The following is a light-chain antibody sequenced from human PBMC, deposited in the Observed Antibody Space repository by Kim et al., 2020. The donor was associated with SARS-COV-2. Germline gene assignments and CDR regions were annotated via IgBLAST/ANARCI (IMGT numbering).Light chain of an antibody. CDR2: GKT. Sequence: QGVNMCCTGSSSNIGAGYDVHWYQQVPGTAPKLLMYGKTNRPSGVPDRFSGSNSGTSASLAITGLQAEDEADYHCQSYDNSLSAVVFGGGTQLTVL. J-gene: IGLJ2*01. CDR3: QSYDNSLSAVV. CDR1: SSNIGAGYD. V-gene: IGLV1-40*01.